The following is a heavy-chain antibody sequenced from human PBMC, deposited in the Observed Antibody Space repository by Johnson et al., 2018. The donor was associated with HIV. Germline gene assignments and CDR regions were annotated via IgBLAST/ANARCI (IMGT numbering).Heavy chain of an antibody. D-gene: IGHD1-26*01. CDR2: MNWNGGST. CDR1: GFTFDDYG. V-gene: IGHV3-20*04. Sequence: VQLVESGGGVVRPGGSLRLSCATSGFTFDDYGMSWVRQAPGKGLEWVSGMNWNGGSTGYADSVKGRCTISRDNAKSSLYLQMNSLRAEETALYYCARGRPWGWELRRDAFDIWGQGTMVTVSS. J-gene: IGHJ3*02. CDR3: ARGRPWGWELRRDAFDI.